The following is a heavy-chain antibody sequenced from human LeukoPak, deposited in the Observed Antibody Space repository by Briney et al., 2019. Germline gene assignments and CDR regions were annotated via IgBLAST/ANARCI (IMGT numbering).Heavy chain of an antibody. J-gene: IGHJ5*02. CDR3: ARDPTRLRHYDT. Sequence: ASVKVSCKASGYTFTGYYMHWVRQAPGQGLEWMGWINPNSGGTNYAQKFQGRVTMTRDTSISTAYMELSRLRSDDTAVYYCARDPTRLRHYDTWGQGTLVTVSS. CDR1: GYTFTGYY. CDR2: INPNSGGT. D-gene: IGHD3-22*01. V-gene: IGHV1-2*02.